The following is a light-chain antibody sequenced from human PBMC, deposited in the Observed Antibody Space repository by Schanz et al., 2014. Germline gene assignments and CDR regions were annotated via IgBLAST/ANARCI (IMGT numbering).Light chain of an antibody. CDR2: TND. CDR3: QSYDSRLSAWV. J-gene: IGLJ3*02. V-gene: IGLV1-44*01. CDR1: SSNIAINN. Sequence: QSVLTQTPSASATPGQRVTISCSGSSSNIAINNVNWYQQLPGTAPKLLIFTNDERPAGVSDRFPASKSGTSASLTISGLQSEDEADYYCQSYDSRLSAWVFGGGTKLTVL.